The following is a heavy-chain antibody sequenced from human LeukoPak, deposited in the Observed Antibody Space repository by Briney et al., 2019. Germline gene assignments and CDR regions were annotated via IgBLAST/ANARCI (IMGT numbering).Heavy chain of an antibody. CDR3: ARVPLGTGSPKAGFDY. Sequence: ASVKVSCKASGYTFTSYGISWVRQAPGQGLEWMGWISAYNGNTNYAQKLQGRVTMTTDTSTSTAYMELRSLRSDDTAVYYCARVPLGTGSPKAGFDYWGQGTLVTVSS. CDR2: ISAYNGNT. V-gene: IGHV1-18*01. J-gene: IGHJ4*02. D-gene: IGHD3-10*01. CDR1: GYTFTSYG.